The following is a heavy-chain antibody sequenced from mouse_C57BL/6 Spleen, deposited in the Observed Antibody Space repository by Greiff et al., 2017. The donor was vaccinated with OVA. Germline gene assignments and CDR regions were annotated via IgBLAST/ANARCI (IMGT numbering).Heavy chain of an antibody. V-gene: IGHV1-72*01. D-gene: IGHD4-1*01. CDR3: ARSIANWDVGGYVDY. CDR2: IDPNSGGT. J-gene: IGHJ2*01. Sequence: VQLQQPGAELVKPGASVKLSCKASGYTFTSYWMHWVKQRPGRGLEWIGRIDPNSGGTKYNEKFKSKATLTVDKPSSTAYMQLSSLTSEDSAVYYCARSIANWDVGGYVDYWGQGTTLTVSS. CDR1: GYTFTSYW.